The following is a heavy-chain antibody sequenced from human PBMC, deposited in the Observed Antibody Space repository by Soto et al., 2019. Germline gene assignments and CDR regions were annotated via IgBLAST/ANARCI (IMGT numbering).Heavy chain of an antibody. CDR2: IYWNDDK. V-gene: IGHV2-5*01. Sequence: SGPTLVNPTQTLTLTCTFSGFSLSTSGVGVGWIRQPPGKALEWLALIYWNDDKRYSPSLKSRLTITKDTSKNQVVLTMTNMDPVDTATYYCAHRLRAAAAPYNWFDPWGQVTLVTVSS. J-gene: IGHJ5*02. CDR3: AHRLRAAAAPYNWFDP. D-gene: IGHD6-13*01. CDR1: GFSLSTSGVG.